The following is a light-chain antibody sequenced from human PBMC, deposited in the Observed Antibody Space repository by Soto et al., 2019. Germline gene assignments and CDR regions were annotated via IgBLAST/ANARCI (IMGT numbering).Light chain of an antibody. CDR2: AAS. J-gene: IGKJ4*01. Sequence: AIRMTQSPSSFSASTGDRVTITCRASRGISSYLAWYQQKPGKAPKLLIYAASTLQSGVPSRFSGSGSGTDFTLTISCLQSEDFATYYYQQYYSYPLTFGGGTKVDIK. V-gene: IGKV1-8*01. CDR1: RGISSY. CDR3: QQYYSYPLT.